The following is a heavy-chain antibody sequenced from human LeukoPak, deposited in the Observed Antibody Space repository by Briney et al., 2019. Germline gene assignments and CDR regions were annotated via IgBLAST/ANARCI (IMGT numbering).Heavy chain of an antibody. Sequence: SETLSLTCTVSGGSNSSSSYYWGWIRQPPGKGLEWIGSIYYSGSTYYNPSLKSRVTISVDTSKNQFSLKLSSVTAADTAVYYCARYYDYVWGSYRIFDYWGQGTLVTVSS. D-gene: IGHD3-16*02. CDR2: IYYSGST. CDR1: GGSNSSSSYY. V-gene: IGHV4-39*01. CDR3: ARYYDYVWGSYRIFDY. J-gene: IGHJ4*02.